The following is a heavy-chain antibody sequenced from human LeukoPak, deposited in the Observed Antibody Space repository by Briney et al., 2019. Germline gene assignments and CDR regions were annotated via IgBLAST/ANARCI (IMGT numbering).Heavy chain of an antibody. CDR2: FSWNGAGI. CDR3: AKGWNNSSWYAGYYDF. V-gene: IGHV3-9*01. D-gene: IGHD6-13*01. CDR1: GFTFHDYA. J-gene: IGHJ4*02. Sequence: GGSLRLSCAASGFTFHDYAMPWVRQAPGKGLEWVSGFSWNGAGIGYADSVKGRFTISRDNAKNSLYLQMNSLRAEDTALYYCAKGWNNSSWYAGYYDFWGQGTLVTVSS.